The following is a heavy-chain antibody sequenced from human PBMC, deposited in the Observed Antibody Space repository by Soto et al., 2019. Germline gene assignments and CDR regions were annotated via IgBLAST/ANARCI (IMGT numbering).Heavy chain of an antibody. D-gene: IGHD6-19*01. CDR2: IYPGDSDT. CDR3: ARDKRQNSSGWYPHY. CDR1: GYSFTSYW. Sequence: PGESLKISCRGSGYSFTSYWIGWVRQMPGKGLEWMGIIYPGDSDTRYSPSFQGQVTISADKSISTAYLQWSSLKASDTAMYYCARDKRQNSSGWYPHYWGQGTLVTVSS. J-gene: IGHJ4*02. V-gene: IGHV5-51*01.